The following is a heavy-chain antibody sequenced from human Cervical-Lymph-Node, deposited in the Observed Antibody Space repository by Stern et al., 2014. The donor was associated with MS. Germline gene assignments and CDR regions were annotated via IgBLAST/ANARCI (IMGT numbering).Heavy chain of an antibody. CDR1: GFTFSSYA. D-gene: IGHD1-26*01. CDR3: VRGGRTQA. V-gene: IGHV3-23*01. CDR2: ISARGADT. Sequence: VQLLESGGGLVQPGGSLRLSCAASGFTFSSYAMSWVRQAPGKGLEWVSGISARGADTYYVDSVKGRFTISRDNSKSTLYLQMNSLRAEDTAVFFCVRGGRTQAWGQGTLVTVSS. J-gene: IGHJ5*02.